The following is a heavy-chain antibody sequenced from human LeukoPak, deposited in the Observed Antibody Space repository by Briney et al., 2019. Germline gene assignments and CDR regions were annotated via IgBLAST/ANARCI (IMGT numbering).Heavy chain of an antibody. CDR3: ARESSVGTTVRLYYFDY. V-gene: IGHV3-23*01. CDR2: ISGSGGST. Sequence: GGSLRLSCAASGFTFSSYAMSWVRQAPGKGLEWVSAISGSGGSTYYADSVKGRFTISRDNSKNTLYLQMNSLRAEDTAVYYCARESSVGTTVRLYYFDYWGQGTLVTVSS. D-gene: IGHD4-11*01. CDR1: GFTFSSYA. J-gene: IGHJ4*02.